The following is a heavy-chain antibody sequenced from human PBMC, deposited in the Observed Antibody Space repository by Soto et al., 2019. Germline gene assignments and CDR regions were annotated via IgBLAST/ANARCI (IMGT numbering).Heavy chain of an antibody. CDR3: ARSNGMDV. CDR1: GFTFSSYA. V-gene: IGHV3-30-3*01. Sequence: QVQLVESGGGVVQPGRSLRLSCAASGFTFSSYAMHWVRQAPGKGLEWVAVISYDGSNKYYADSVKGRFTISRDNSKDTLYVHMNSLSADDTAVYYCARSNGMDVWGQGTTVTVSS. J-gene: IGHJ6*02. CDR2: ISYDGSNK.